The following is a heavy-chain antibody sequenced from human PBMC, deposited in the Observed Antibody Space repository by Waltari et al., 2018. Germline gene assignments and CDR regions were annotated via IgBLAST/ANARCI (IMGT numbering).Heavy chain of an antibody. D-gene: IGHD6-19*01. Sequence: EVQLVESGGGLVKPGGSLRLSCAASGFTFSSYSMNWVRQAPGKGLAWVSSISSSSSYIYYADSVKGRFTISRDNAKNSLYLQMNSLRAEDTAVYYCARDGRWLVRYYYYGMDVWGQGTTVTVSS. V-gene: IGHV3-21*01. CDR3: ARDGRWLVRYYYYGMDV. J-gene: IGHJ6*02. CDR1: GFTFSSYS. CDR2: ISSSSSYI.